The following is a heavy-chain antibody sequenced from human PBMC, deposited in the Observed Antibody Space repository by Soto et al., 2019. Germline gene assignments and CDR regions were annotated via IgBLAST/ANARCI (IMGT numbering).Heavy chain of an antibody. J-gene: IGHJ3*02. CDR1: GGSISSSSYY. CDR3: ARLSYDSSGSLRAFDI. D-gene: IGHD3-22*01. CDR2: IFYSGSN. Sequence: QLQLQESGPGLVKPSETLSLTCTVSGGSISSSSYYWAWIRQPPGKGLEWIGIIFYSGSNYYNSSLESRVTISVDTSKNQFSQKLTSVTAADTAVYYCARLSYDSSGSLRAFDIWGQGTLVTVSS. V-gene: IGHV4-39*01.